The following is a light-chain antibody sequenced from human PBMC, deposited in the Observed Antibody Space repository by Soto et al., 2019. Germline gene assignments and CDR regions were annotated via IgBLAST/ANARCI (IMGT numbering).Light chain of an antibody. Sequence: QSALTQPASVSGSPGQSITISCTGTSSDVGGYNYVSWYQQHPGKAPKLMIDDVSNRPSGVSNRFSGSKSGNTASLTISGLQAEDEADYYCSSYTSSSTGVFGGGTKLTVL. CDR1: SSDVGGYNY. J-gene: IGLJ3*02. CDR3: SSYTSSSTGV. V-gene: IGLV2-14*01. CDR2: DVS.